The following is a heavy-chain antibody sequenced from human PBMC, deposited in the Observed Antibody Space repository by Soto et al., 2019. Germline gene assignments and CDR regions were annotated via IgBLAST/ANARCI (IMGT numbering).Heavy chain of an antibody. CDR1: GGSISSGDYY. CDR2: IYYSGST. Sequence: PSETLSLTCTVSGGSISSGDYYWSWIRQPPGKGLEWIGYIYYSGSTYYNPPLKSRVTISVDTSKNQFSLKLSSVTAADTAVYYCARDPSYGDYYYGMDVWGQGTTVTVSS. V-gene: IGHV4-30-4*01. CDR3: ARDPSYGDYYYGMDV. J-gene: IGHJ6*02. D-gene: IGHD4-17*01.